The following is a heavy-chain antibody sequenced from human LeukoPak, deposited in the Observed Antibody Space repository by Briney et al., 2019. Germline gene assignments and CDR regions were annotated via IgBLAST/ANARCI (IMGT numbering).Heavy chain of an antibody. CDR2: IYTSGST. CDR3: ARGNRNYYDSSGYQLEPHFDY. J-gene: IGHJ4*02. CDR1: GGSISSGSYY. Sequence: SQTLSLTCTVSGGSISSGSYYWSWIRQPAGKGLEWIGRIYTSGSTNYNPPLKSRVTISVDTSKNQFSLKLSSVTAADTAVYYCARGNRNYYDSSGYQLEPHFDYWGQGTLVTVSS. V-gene: IGHV4-61*02. D-gene: IGHD3-22*01.